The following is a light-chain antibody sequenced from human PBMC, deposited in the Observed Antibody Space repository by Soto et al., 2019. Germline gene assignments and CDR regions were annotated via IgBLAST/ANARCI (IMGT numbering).Light chain of an antibody. V-gene: IGKV3-20*01. CDR1: QSVGRNY. J-gene: IGKJ4*01. CDR2: AAS. CDR3: QQYASSPLT. Sequence: IVLTQSPGTLSLSPGESATLSCRASQSVGRNYLAWFQKKPGQAPRLLIHAASSRAPGIPDRFGGSGSGTDFTLTVSRLEPEDFAVYYCQQYASSPLTFDGGTKVEI.